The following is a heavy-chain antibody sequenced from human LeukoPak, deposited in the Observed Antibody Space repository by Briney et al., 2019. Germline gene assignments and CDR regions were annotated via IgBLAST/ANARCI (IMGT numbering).Heavy chain of an antibody. V-gene: IGHV3-23*01. CDR2: ISGTGGNT. D-gene: IGHD1-26*01. Sequence: GGSLRLSCAASGFTFSSYAMSWVRQAPGKGLEWVSGISGTGGNTYYADSVKGRFTVSRDSSKNTLHLQMNSLRAEDTAVYYCARDIELSCWGQGTLVTVSS. J-gene: IGHJ4*02. CDR3: ARDIELSC. CDR1: GFTFSSYA.